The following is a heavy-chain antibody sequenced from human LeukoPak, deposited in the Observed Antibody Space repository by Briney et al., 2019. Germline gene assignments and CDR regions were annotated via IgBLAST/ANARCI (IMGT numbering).Heavy chain of an antibody. Sequence: ASVKVSCKVSGYTLTELSMHWVRQAPGKGLEWMGGFDPEDGETIYARKSQGRVTMTEDTSTDTAYMELSSLRSEDTAVYYCATVSSGWYVNDYWGQGTLVTVSS. CDR2: FDPEDGET. V-gene: IGHV1-24*01. D-gene: IGHD6-19*01. J-gene: IGHJ4*02. CDR3: ATVSSGWYVNDY. CDR1: GYTLTELS.